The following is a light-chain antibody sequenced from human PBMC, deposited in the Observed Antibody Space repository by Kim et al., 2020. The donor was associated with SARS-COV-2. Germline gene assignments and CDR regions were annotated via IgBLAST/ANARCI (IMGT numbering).Light chain of an antibody. CDR1: SLRSYY. CDR2: GKN. V-gene: IGLV3-19*01. CDR3: NSRGSNDNVL. J-gene: IGLJ2*01. Sequence: VALGQKVRIKCQGDSLRSYYATWYQQKPGQAPIVVIYGKNNRPAGIPDRFSGSSSGDTASLTITGTQAGDEADYYCNSRGSNDNVLFGGGTQLTVL.